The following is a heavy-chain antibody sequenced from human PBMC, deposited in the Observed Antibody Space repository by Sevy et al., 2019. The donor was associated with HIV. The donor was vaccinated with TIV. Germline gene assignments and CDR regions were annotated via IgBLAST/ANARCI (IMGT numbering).Heavy chain of an antibody. CDR1: GFTFHDYA. CDR2: ITRNSYEAYGGTT. J-gene: IGHJ4*02. Sequence: GGSLRLSCTTSGFTFHDYASSWFRQAPGKGLEWVAFITRNSYEAYGGTTEYAAYVTGRFIISRDDSKSIAYLQMNSLKTEDSAVYYCARGLATAYTPEYYFDSWGQGTLVTVSS. CDR3: ARGLATAYTPEYYFDS. V-gene: IGHV3-49*03. D-gene: IGHD5-12*01.